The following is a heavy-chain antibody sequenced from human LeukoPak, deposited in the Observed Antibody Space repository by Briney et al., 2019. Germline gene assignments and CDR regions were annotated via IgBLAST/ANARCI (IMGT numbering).Heavy chain of an antibody. V-gene: IGHV3-74*01. CDR2: INTDGSTT. Sequence: TGGSLRLSCATSGFTFSSYWMPWVRQTPGKGLLWASRINTDGSTTNYADSVKGRFTISRDNAKNTLYLQMNSLRAEDTAVYYCARDWRFDPWGQGTLVSVSS. CDR1: GFTFSSYW. CDR3: ARDWRFDP. J-gene: IGHJ5*02.